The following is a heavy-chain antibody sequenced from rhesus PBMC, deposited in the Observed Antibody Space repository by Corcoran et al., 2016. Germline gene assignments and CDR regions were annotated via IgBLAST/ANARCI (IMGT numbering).Heavy chain of an antibody. J-gene: IGHJ4*01. CDR1: GGAISGHYY. CDR2: IFGNRSST. Sequence: QVQLQESGPGLVKPSETLSLTCTVSGGAISGHYYWSWIRPPPGKGLEWIGGIFGNRSSTYSNPSLKSRVTNSKDTSKTQFSLKLSSVTAADTAVYYCARLGWEPRTWGQGVLVTVSS. V-gene: IGHV4-143*01. D-gene: IGHD1-44*01. CDR3: ARLGWEPRT.